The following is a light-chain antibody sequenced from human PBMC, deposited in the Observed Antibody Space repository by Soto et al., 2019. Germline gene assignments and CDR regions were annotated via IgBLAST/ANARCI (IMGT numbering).Light chain of an antibody. CDR2: AVT. Sequence: ALTQPRSVSGSPGQSVTISCNGASSDVGGYNYVSWHQQHPGKAPKLIIFAVTQRPSGVPDRFSGSKSGNTASLTISGLQADDEADYYCCSYAGSNTWVFGGGTKLTVL. CDR1: SSDVGGYNY. J-gene: IGLJ3*02. CDR3: CSYAGSNTWV. V-gene: IGLV2-11*02.